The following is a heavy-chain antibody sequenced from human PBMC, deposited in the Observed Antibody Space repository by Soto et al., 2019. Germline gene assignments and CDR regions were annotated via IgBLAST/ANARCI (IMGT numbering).Heavy chain of an antibody. D-gene: IGHD3-22*01. V-gene: IGHV1-69*01. CDR2: TIPMFGTP. CDR3: ARPLRDRNYYYGMAV. Sequence: QVQLVQSVAEMQQPGASVRVSCKAAGGTFSKYAFIWVRQAPGQGLEWLGGTIPMFGTPNYAQKFQGRVAIAADESTATVYMELSSLRSEDTAVYFCARPLRDRNYYYGMAVWGQGTTVTVSS. J-gene: IGHJ6*02. CDR1: GGTFSKYA.